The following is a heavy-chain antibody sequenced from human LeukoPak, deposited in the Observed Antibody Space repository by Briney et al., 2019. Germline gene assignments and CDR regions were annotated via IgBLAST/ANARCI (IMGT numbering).Heavy chain of an antibody. J-gene: IGHJ4*02. Sequence: SQTLSLTCTVSGGSISSGSYYWSWIRQPAGEGLEWIGRIYTSGSTNYNPSLKSRVTISVDTSKNQFSLKLSSVTAADTAVYYCAREGGFGELPTPFDYWGQGTLVTVSS. CDR1: GGSISSGSYY. CDR2: IYTSGST. V-gene: IGHV4-61*02. CDR3: AREGGFGELPTPFDY. D-gene: IGHD3-10*01.